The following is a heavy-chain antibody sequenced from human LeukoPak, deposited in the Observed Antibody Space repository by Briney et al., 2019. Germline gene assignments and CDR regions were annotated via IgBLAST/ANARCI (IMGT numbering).Heavy chain of an antibody. D-gene: IGHD6-19*01. V-gene: IGHV3-48*01. CDR2: IGTSSTTI. J-gene: IGHJ4*02. CDR3: ARVAVAGTPGGY. CDR1: GFTFSSYT. Sequence: GGSLRLSCAASGFTFSSYTMNWVRQPPGKGLEWVSNIGTSSTTIYYADSVKGRFTISRDNAKNSLYLQMNSLRAEDTAVYYCARVAVAGTPGGYWGQGTLVTVSS.